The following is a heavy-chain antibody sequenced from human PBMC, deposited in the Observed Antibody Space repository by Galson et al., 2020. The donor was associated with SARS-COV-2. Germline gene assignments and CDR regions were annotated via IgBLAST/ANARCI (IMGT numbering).Heavy chain of an antibody. V-gene: IGHV4-61*02. Sequence: SETLSLTCTASGGSISSGSYYWRWIRQPAGKGLEWNGRIYTSGGTNYNPSIKSRVTISVDTSKNQFSLKLSSVTAADTAVYYCARESRWELYFDYWGQGTLVTVSS. J-gene: IGHJ4*02. CDR3: ARESRWELYFDY. CDR2: IYTSGGT. D-gene: IGHD1-26*01. CDR1: GGSISSGSYY.